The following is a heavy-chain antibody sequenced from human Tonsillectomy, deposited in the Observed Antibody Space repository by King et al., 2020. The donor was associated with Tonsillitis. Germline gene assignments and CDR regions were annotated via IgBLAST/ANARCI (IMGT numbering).Heavy chain of an antibody. CDR1: GFTFSNYA. J-gene: IGHJ5*02. V-gene: IGHV3-23*04. CDR2: ISGSGGST. CDR3: AKELTVTGVGNYFDP. Sequence: VQLVESGGGLVQPGGSRRLSCAASGFTFSNYAMNWVRQAPGKGLEWVSVISGSGGSTYYADSVKGRFTVSRDNSKNTLSLRMNSLRAEDTAIYYCAKELTVTGVGNYFDPWGQGTLVTVSS. D-gene: IGHD4-17*01.